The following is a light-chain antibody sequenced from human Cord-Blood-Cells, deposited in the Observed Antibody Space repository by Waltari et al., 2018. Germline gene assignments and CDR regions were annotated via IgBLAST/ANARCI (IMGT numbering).Light chain of an antibody. V-gene: IGLV2-14*01. J-gene: IGLJ1*01. Sequence: QSALTQPTSVSGSPGPSMAISSTGPSCDVGGYTFVSWYQQHPGKGPTLMHYEVSNRPSGVSNRFSGSKYGNTASLTISGLQAEDEADYYCSSYTSSSTLVFGTGTKVIVL. CDR3: SSYTSSSTLV. CDR2: EVS. CDR1: SCDVGGYTF.